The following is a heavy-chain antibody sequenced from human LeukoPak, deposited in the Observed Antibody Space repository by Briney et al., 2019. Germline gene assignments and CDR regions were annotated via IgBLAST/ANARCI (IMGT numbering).Heavy chain of an antibody. Sequence: QSGGSLRLSCAASGFTFSSYWMSWVRQAPGKGLEWVANIKQDGSEKYYVDSVKGRFTISRDNSKNTLYLQMNSLRAEDTAVYYCANVYGSGSYAFDIWGQGTMVTVSS. V-gene: IGHV3-7*03. J-gene: IGHJ3*02. CDR1: GFTFSSYW. CDR2: IKQDGSEK. CDR3: ANVYGSGSYAFDI. D-gene: IGHD3-10*01.